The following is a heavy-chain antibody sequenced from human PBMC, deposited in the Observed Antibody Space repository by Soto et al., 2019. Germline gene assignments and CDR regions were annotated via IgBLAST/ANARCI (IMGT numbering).Heavy chain of an antibody. D-gene: IGHD3-16*01. J-gene: IGHJ5*02. CDR3: ARDLGS. Sequence: GGSLRLSCAASGVTFSTYWMHWVRQAPGKGLVWVSRINGDGSSTAYADSVKGRFTISRDNAKKTLFLQMNSLRAEDTDMYYCARDLGSWGQGTLVPVYS. V-gene: IGHV3-74*01. CDR1: GVTFSTYW. CDR2: INGDGSST.